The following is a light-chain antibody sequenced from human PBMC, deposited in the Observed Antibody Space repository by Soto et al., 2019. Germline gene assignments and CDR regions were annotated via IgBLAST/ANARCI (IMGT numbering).Light chain of an antibody. V-gene: IGLV1-47*01. CDR2: RNN. J-gene: IGLJ3*02. CDR3: AAWDDSLSGVV. CDR1: SSNIGSNY. Sequence: QSVLTQPPSASGTPGQRVTISCSGSSSNIGSNYVYWYQQLPGTAPKLLIYRNNPRPSGVPDRFSGSKSGTSASLAISGLRSEDEANYYWAAWDDSLSGVVFGGGTQLTVL.